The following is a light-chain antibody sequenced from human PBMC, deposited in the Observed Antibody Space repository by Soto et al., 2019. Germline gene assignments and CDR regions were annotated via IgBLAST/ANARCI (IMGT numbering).Light chain of an antibody. CDR1: QSLRSS. Sequence: ETMMTQSPDTLSVSLLERATLSFMASQSLRSSLAWYQQKPGQAPRLLIYDASTRATGIPARFSGSGSGTDFTLTISGLQSEDFAVYYCQQYNNWPQTFGQGTKVDIK. J-gene: IGKJ1*01. CDR2: DAS. CDR3: QQYNNWPQT. V-gene: IGKV3-15*01.